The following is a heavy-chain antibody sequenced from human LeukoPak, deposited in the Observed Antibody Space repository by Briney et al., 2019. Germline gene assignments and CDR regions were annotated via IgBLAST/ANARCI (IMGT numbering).Heavy chain of an antibody. J-gene: IGHJ4*02. Sequence: GGSLRLSCAASGFTFSDYYMSWIRQAPGKGLEWVSYISSSGSTIYYADSVKGRFTISRDNAKNSLYLQMNSLRAEDTAVYYCAREFEPYYDSSGYYSFGYWGQGTLVTVSS. V-gene: IGHV3-11*01. CDR3: AREFEPYYDSSGYYSFGY. D-gene: IGHD3-22*01. CDR1: GFTFSDYY. CDR2: ISSSGSTI.